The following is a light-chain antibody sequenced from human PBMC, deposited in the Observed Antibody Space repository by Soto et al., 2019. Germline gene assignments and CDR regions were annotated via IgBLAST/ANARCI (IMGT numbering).Light chain of an antibody. CDR1: SSDLGRYNY. J-gene: IGLJ1*01. CDR3: CSYAGSDSLV. Sequence: QSALTQPRSVSGPPGHSVSISCTGTSSDLGRYNYVTRYRQHPGEAPQLVMSDVAQRPTGVSDRLSGDKSGRTASLTISGLQADDEADYYCCSYAGSDSLVFGSGTKVTVL. CDR2: DVA. V-gene: IGLV2-11*01.